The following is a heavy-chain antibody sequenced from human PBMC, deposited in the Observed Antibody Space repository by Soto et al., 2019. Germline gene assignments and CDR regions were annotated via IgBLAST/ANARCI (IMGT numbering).Heavy chain of an antibody. Sequence: PGVSLRLSCAASGFTFSNSWLGWVRQAPWQGLEWVANIKEDGSEKDYVDPVKGRFTITSDNAKNSLYLQMNNLRAEDKDVYSCTRKRFGMDVSEQGHRVTVSS. CDR3: TRKRFGMDV. V-gene: IGHV3-7*03. CDR2: IKEDGSEK. CDR1: GFTFSNSW. J-gene: IGHJ6*01.